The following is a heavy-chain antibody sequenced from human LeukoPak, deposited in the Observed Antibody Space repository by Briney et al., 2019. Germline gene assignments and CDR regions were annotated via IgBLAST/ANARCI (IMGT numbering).Heavy chain of an antibody. CDR2: ISGSGDTT. CDR1: GFTFSTYA. D-gene: IGHD2-21*02. J-gene: IGHJ1*01. Sequence: GGSLRLSCAASGFTFSTYAMSWVRQAPGKGLEWVSGISGSGDTTYYADSVKGRFTISRDNSKNTLYLQMSSLRADDTAVYYCAKTFIFGGDHFQHWGQRTLVTVFS. V-gene: IGHV3-23*01. CDR3: AKTFIFGGDHFQH.